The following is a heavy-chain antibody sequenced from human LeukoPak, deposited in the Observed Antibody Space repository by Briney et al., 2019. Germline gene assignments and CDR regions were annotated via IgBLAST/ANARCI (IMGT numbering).Heavy chain of an antibody. J-gene: IGHJ5*02. CDR1: GGSFSGYY. CDR2: IYHSGST. D-gene: IGHD4-17*01. CDR3: ARAVGDYVEVNWFDP. V-gene: IGHV4-34*01. Sequence: PSETLSLTCAVYGGSFSGYYWSWIRQPPGKGLEWIGYIYHSGSTYYNPSLKSRVTISVDRSKNQFSLKLSSVTAADTAVYYCARAVGDYVEVNWFDPWGQGTLVTVSS.